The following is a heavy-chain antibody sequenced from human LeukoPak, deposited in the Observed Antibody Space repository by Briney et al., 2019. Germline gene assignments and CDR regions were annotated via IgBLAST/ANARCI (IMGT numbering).Heavy chain of an antibody. Sequence: SETLSLTCAVYGGSFSGYYWSWIRQPPGKGLEWIGDINHDGTTNYNPSLKSRVTMSVDTSKNQFSLKLSSVTAADTAVYYCARASFYSYMDVWGKGTTVTISS. CDR2: INHDGTT. D-gene: IGHD2-15*01. J-gene: IGHJ6*03. V-gene: IGHV4-34*01. CDR3: ARASFYSYMDV. CDR1: GGSFSGYY.